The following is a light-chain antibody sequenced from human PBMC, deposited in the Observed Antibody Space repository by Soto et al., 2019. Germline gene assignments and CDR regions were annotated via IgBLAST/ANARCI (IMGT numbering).Light chain of an antibody. V-gene: IGLV5-45*03. J-gene: IGLJ2*01. Sequence: QPVLTQPSSLSASPGASASLTCTLRSGINVGTYRIYWYQQKPGSPPQYLLRYKSDSDKQQGSGVPSRFSGSKDASANAGILLISGLQSEDEADYYCMIWPSSAVVFGGGTKLTVL. CDR1: SGINVGTYR. CDR3: MIWPSSAVV. CDR2: YKSDSDK.